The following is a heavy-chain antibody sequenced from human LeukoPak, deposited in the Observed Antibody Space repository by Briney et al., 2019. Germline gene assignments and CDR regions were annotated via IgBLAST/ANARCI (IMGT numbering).Heavy chain of an antibody. Sequence: PGGSLRLSCAASGFNFNSYAMSWVRQAPGKGLEWVSTITGSGGSTYYADSVKGRFTISRDNSKNTLYLQMNSLRAEDTAVYYCANLGGRLIVATTGGYFDYWGQGTLVTVSS. CDR3: ANLGGRLIVATTGGYFDY. CDR1: GFNFNSYA. D-gene: IGHD5-12*01. J-gene: IGHJ4*02. CDR2: ITGSGGST. V-gene: IGHV3-23*01.